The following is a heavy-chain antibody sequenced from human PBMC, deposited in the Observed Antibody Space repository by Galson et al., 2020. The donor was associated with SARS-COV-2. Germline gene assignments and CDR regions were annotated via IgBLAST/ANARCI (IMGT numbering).Heavy chain of an antibody. V-gene: IGHV1-69*02. Sequence: SVKVSCKASGGTFSSYTISWVRQAPGQGLEWMGRIIPILGIANYAQKFQGRITITADKSTSTAYMELSSLRSEDTAVYYCARHCGGDCQEAFIDYWGQGTLVTVPS. CDR1: GGTFSSYT. D-gene: IGHD2-21*02. CDR3: ARHCGGDCQEAFIDY. J-gene: IGHJ4*02. CDR2: IIPILGIA.